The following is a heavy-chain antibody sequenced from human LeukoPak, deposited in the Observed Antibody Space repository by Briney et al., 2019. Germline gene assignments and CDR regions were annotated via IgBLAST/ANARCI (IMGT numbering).Heavy chain of an antibody. V-gene: IGHV4-39*07. CDR3: ARTAYCGGDCSHIFDY. D-gene: IGHD2-21*02. CDR2: IYYSGST. CDR1: GSSISSSSYY. Sequence: SETLSLTCTVSGSSISSSSYYWGWIRQPPGKGLEWIGSIYYSGSTYYNPSLKSRVTISVDTSKNQFSLKLSSVTAADTAVYYCARTAYCGGDCSHIFDYWGQGTLVTVSS. J-gene: IGHJ4*02.